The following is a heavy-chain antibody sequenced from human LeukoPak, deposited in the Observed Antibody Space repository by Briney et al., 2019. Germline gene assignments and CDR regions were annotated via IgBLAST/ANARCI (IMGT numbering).Heavy chain of an antibody. CDR3: ARDIAVAAYSFDY. D-gene: IGHD6-19*01. Sequence: GGSLRLSCAASGFTFSSYWMHRVRQAPGKGLAWVSRINSDGSSTSYADSVKGRFTISRDNAKNTLYLQMNSLRAEDTAVYYCARDIAVAAYSFDYWGQGTLVTVSS. V-gene: IGHV3-74*01. J-gene: IGHJ4*02. CDR2: INSDGSST. CDR1: GFTFSSYW.